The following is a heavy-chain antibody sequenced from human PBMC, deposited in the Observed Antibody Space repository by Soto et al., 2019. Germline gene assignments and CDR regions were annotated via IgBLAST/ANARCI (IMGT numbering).Heavy chain of an antibody. CDR2: ISSSSSTI. D-gene: IGHD3-9*01. J-gene: IGHJ3*02. CDR3: ARDDDILTLNAFDI. CDR1: RFTVSIYS. V-gene: IGHV3-48*02. Sequence: FLRLSCAASRFTVSIYSMNWVRQDPGKGLEWVSYISSSSSTIYYADSVKGRFTISRDNAKNSLYLQMNSLRDEDTAVYYCARDDDILTLNAFDIWGQGPMVTVSS.